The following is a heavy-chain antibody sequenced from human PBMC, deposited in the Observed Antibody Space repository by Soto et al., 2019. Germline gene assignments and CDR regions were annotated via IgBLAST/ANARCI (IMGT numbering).Heavy chain of an antibody. CDR1: GFMFSAYW. D-gene: IGHD5-18*01. CDR2: IHGDGGNI. V-gene: IGHV3-7*01. CDR3: ARDFYGGYTYGPGDY. J-gene: IGHJ4*02. Sequence: EVQLVESGGGLVQPGGSLRLSCAASGFMFSAYWMSWVRQAPGKGLEWVANIHGDGGNIYYVDSVKGRFTISRDNAKRSLYLQMNSLRAEDTAVYYCARDFYGGYTYGPGDYWGQGALVAVSS.